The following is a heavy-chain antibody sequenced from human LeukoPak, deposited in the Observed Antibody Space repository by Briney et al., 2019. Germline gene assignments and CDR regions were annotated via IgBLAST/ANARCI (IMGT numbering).Heavy chain of an antibody. D-gene: IGHD2-2*01. CDR1: GIAFSSYT. Sequence: GGSLRLSCAVSGIAFSSYTMNWVRQAPGKGLEWVSGISWNSGSIGYADSVKGRFTISRDNAKNSLYLQMNSLRAEDTALYYCAKGLGYCSSTSCYENWFDPWGQGTLVTVSS. CDR2: ISWNSGSI. J-gene: IGHJ5*02. CDR3: AKGLGYCSSTSCYENWFDP. V-gene: IGHV3-9*01.